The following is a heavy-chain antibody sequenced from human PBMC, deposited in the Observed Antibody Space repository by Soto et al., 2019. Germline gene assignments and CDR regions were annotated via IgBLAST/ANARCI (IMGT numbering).Heavy chain of an antibody. D-gene: IGHD3-16*02. CDR2: MNPNSGNT. CDR1: GYTFTSYD. V-gene: IGHV1-8*01. J-gene: IGHJ3*02. CDR3: ARCLSIMITFGGVIGPIDAFDI. Sequence: ASVKVSCKASGYTFTSYDINWVRQATGQGLEWMGWMNPNSGNTGYAQKFQGRVTMTRNTSISTAYMELSSLRSEDTAVYYCARCLSIMITFGGVIGPIDAFDIWGQGTMVTVSS.